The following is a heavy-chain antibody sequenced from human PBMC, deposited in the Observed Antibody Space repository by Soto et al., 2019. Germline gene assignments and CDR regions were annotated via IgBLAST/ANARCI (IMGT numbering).Heavy chain of an antibody. Sequence: QVQLVQSGAEVKKPGASVKVSCKASGYTFTSYGISWVRQAPGHGLEWMGWISAYNGNTNYAQKLQGRVTMTTDTSTSTAYMELRSLRSHDTAVYYCARDRPQLWTPYYFDYLGQGTLVTVSS. V-gene: IGHV1-18*01. CDR2: ISAYNGNT. D-gene: IGHD5-18*01. J-gene: IGHJ4*02. CDR1: GYTFTSYG. CDR3: ARDRPQLWTPYYFDY.